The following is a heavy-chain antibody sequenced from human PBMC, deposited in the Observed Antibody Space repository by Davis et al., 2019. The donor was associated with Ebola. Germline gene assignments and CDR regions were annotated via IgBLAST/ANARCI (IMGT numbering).Heavy chain of an antibody. CDR3: ARHLGSSWPFDY. Sequence: GESLKISCKCSGYSFTSYWIGWVRQMPGKGLGWVGIIYPGESDTSYSPSFQGQVTISADKSISTAYLQWSSLKASDTAMYYCARHLGSSWPFDYWGQGTLVTVSS. CDR1: GYSFTSYW. D-gene: IGHD6-13*01. V-gene: IGHV5-51*01. CDR2: IYPGESDT. J-gene: IGHJ4*02.